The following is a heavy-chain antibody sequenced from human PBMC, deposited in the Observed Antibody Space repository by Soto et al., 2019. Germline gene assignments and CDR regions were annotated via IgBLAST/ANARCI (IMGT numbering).Heavy chain of an antibody. D-gene: IGHD6-19*01. J-gene: IGHJ5*02. CDR2: IIPFATTP. CDR3: ARDRATGWLRGWLDP. V-gene: IGHV1-69*12. Sequence: QVQLVQSGAEVKKPGSSVKVSCKASGGSYAISWVRQAPGQGLEWMGGIIPFATTPHYAQKFQGRVTITADESTGTAYMELSRLRYEDTAVYYCARDRATGWLRGWLDPWGQGTLVTVSA. CDR1: GGSYA.